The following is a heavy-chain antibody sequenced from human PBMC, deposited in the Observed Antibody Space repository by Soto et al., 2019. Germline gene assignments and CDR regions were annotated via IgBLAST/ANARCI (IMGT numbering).Heavy chain of an antibody. CDR3: ARDLRLIVAAGIWSWYYGMDV. CDR1: GFTFSSYA. D-gene: IGHD6-13*01. CDR2: ISYDGSNK. V-gene: IGHV3-30-3*01. Sequence: PGGSLRLSCAASGFTFSSYAMHWVRQAPGKGLEWVAVISYDGSNKYYADSVKGRFTISRDNSKNTLYLQMNSLRAEDTAVYYCARDLRLIVAAGIWSWYYGMDVWGQGTKVTVSS. J-gene: IGHJ6*02.